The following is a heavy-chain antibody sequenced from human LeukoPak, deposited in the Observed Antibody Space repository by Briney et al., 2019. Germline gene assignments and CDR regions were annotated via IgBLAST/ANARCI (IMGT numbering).Heavy chain of an antibody. CDR1: GGSISNYY. CDR3: ARTSARGAQFDY. D-gene: IGHD3-10*01. Sequence: SETLSLTCTVSGGSISNYYWSWIRQPAGMGLEWIGRIYAGGSTNYNPSLKSRVTMSVDTSNNQFSLNLSSVTAADTAVYYCARTSARGAQFDYWGPGTLVTVSS. V-gene: IGHV4-4*07. CDR2: IYAGGST. J-gene: IGHJ4*02.